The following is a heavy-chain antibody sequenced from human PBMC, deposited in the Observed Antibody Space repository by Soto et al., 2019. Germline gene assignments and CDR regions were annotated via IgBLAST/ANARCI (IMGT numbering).Heavy chain of an antibody. Sequence: PSETLSLTCTVSGASISGAGYYWSWIRQHSGKGLEWIGYIYNTGSAHYNSSLKSRVTISVDTSKNQFSLHLTSVTVADTAVYYCARARPYDYGITWGQGTLVTVSS. D-gene: IGHD4-17*01. V-gene: IGHV4-31*03. CDR2: IYNTGSA. J-gene: IGHJ5*02. CDR3: ARARPYDYGIT. CDR1: GASISGAGYY.